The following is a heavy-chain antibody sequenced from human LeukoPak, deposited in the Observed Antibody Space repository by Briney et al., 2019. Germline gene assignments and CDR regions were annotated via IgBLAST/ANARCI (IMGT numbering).Heavy chain of an antibody. CDR1: GGTFSSYA. D-gene: IGHD3-16*02. V-gene: IGHV1-69*13. J-gene: IGHJ5*02. CDR3: ARGYYDYVWGSYRHNWFDP. Sequence: ASVKVSCKASGGTFSSYAISWVRQAPGQGLEWMGGIIPIFGTANYAQKFQGRVTITADESTSTAYMELSSLRSEDTAVYYCARGYYDYVWGSYRHNWFDPWGQGTLVTVSS. CDR2: IIPIFGTA.